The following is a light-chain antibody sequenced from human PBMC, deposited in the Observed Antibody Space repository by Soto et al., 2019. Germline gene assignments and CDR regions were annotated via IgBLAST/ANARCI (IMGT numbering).Light chain of an antibody. J-gene: IGLJ2*01. CDR1: SSNIGAGYD. Sequence: QPVLTQPPSVSGAPGQRVTISCTVSSSNIGAGYDVHWYQQLPGTAPKLLIYGNSNRPSGVPDRFSGSKSGNSASLAITGLQAEDEADYYCQSYDSSLSGYVVFGGGTKLTAL. V-gene: IGLV1-40*01. CDR3: QSYDSSLSGYVV. CDR2: GNS.